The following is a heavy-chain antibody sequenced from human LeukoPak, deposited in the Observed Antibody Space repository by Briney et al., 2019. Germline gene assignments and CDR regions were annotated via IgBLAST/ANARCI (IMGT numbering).Heavy chain of an antibody. CDR3: ASNSYGCSSTSCYFDY. CDR1: RGTFNTNS. Sequence: ASVKVSCKTSRGTFNTNSINWVRQAPGQGLEWMGGITPVFGTADYAQKLQGRVTITADKATSTAYMELSSLRSEDTAVYYCASNSYGCSSTSCYFDYWGQGTLVTVSS. D-gene: IGHD2-2*01. J-gene: IGHJ4*02. CDR2: ITPVFGTA. V-gene: IGHV1-69*06.